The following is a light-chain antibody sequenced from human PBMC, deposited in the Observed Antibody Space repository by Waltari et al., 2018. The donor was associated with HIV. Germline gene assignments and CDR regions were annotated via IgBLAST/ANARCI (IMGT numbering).Light chain of an antibody. CDR2: QNN. Sequence: QAVLTQPPSASASSGQKITISCSGGDSNVGSHYVSWYQQFPGGAPKLLLYQNNQRSSGVPDRFSGSKSGTSASRTISGLRSEDEGIYFCGVWDDNLRGVFGGGTRLTVL. CDR3: GVWDDNLRGV. V-gene: IGLV1-47*01. J-gene: IGLJ2*01. CDR1: DSNVGSHY.